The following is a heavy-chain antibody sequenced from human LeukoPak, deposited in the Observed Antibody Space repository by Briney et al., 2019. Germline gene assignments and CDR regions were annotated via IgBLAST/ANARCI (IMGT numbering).Heavy chain of an antibody. CDR1: GGSISSGSYY. V-gene: IGHV4-61*02. J-gene: IGHJ3*01. CDR3: ARPFSGSYSDAFDL. D-gene: IGHD1-26*01. Sequence: SSETLSLTCTVSGGSISSGSYYWSWIRQPAGKGLEWIGRIYTSGSTNYNPSLKSRVTISVDTSKNQFSLKLSSVTAADTAVYYCARPFSGSYSDAFDLWGQGTMVTVSS. CDR2: IYTSGST.